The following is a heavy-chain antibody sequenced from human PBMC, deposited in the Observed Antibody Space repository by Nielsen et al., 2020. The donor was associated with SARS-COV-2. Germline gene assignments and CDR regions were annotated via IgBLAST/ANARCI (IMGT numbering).Heavy chain of an antibody. CDR3: ARDPYYGSGTFRFYGMDL. CDR2: ISSSDTTI. J-gene: IGHJ6*02. Sequence: GGSLRLSCAASGFIFSDYYMGWIRQAPGKGLEWVSYISSSDTTIYYADSVRGRFTISRDNAKNSLYLQMDSLRAEDTALYYCARDPYYGSGTFRFYGMDLWGQGTTVTVSS. D-gene: IGHD3-10*01. V-gene: IGHV3-11*04. CDR1: GFIFSDYY.